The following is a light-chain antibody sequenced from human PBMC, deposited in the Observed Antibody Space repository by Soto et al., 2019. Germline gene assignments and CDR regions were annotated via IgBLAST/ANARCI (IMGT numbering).Light chain of an antibody. V-gene: IGLV2-14*03. CDR2: DVS. Sequence: QSALTQPASESGSPGQSITISCTGTSSDVGSYNSVSWYQHHPRKAPKLMIYDVSDRSSGVSSRFSGSQSDNTASLTISGLQAENEADYYCNSYTRRGTNVFGTGTKVTVL. CDR3: NSYTRRGTNV. CDR1: SSDVGSYNS. J-gene: IGLJ1*01.